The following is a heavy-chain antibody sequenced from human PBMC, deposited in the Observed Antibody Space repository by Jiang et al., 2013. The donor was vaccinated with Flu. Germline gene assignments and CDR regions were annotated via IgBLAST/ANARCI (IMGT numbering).Heavy chain of an antibody. Sequence: SGGGVVQPGRSLRLSCAASGFTFSSYGMHWVRQAPGKGLEWVAVISYDGSNKYYADSVKGRFTISRDNSKNTLYLQMNSLRAEDTAVYYCAATVVPAAINLDYWGQGTLVTVSS. J-gene: IGHJ4*02. CDR2: ISYDGSNK. D-gene: IGHD2-2*01. CDR3: AATVVPAAINLDY. V-gene: IGHV3-30*03. CDR1: GFTFSSYG.